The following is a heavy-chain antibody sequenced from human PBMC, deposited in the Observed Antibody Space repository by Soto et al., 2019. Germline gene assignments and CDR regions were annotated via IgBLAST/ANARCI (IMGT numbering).Heavy chain of an antibody. J-gene: IGHJ6*02. D-gene: IGHD5-12*01. Sequence: PSETLSLTCTVSCGSISSGGYYWSWIRQHPGKGLEWIGYIYYSGSTYYNPSLKSRVTISVDTSKNQFSLKLSSVTAADAAVDYWAGERIVATTTYYYRMKGWGQGTTVTVSS. CDR3: AGERIVATTTYYYRMKG. V-gene: IGHV4-31*03. CDR2: IYYSGST. CDR1: CGSISSGGYY.